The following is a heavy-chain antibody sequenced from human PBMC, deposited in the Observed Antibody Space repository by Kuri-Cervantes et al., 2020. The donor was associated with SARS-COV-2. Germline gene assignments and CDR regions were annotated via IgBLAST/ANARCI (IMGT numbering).Heavy chain of an antibody. Sequence: SETLSLTCAVYGGSFSGYYWSWIRQLPGKGLEWIGYVYHTGHTYYNPPLKSRVTISMDTSKNQFSLKLTSVTAADTAVYYCAREQLXPAAFDFWGQGTLVTVSS. CDR3: AREQLXPAAFDF. D-gene: IGHD6-13*01. J-gene: IGHJ4*02. V-gene: IGHV4-34*09. CDR1: GGSFSGYY. CDR2: VYHTGHT.